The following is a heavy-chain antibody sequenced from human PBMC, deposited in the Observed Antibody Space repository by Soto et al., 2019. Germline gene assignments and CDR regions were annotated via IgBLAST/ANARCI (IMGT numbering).Heavy chain of an antibody. CDR3: ARVDYYGAGTYLFDY. CDR1: GASMGRYY. D-gene: IGHD3-10*01. Sequence: LSLTCTVSGASMGRYYWSWIRKSPGKGLEYIEYIADSETTNYSPSLRSRVTISLEASKSQFSLKLSSVTAADTAVYYCARVDYYGAGTYLFDYWGPGTLVTVYS. V-gene: IGHV4-59*01. J-gene: IGHJ4*02. CDR2: IADSETT.